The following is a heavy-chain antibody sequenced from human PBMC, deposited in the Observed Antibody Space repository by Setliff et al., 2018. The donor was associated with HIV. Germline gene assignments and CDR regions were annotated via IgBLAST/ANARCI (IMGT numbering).Heavy chain of an antibody. CDR1: GGSISSSNW. V-gene: IGHV4-4*02. CDR3: AAWGPRYSYAPYFFDS. J-gene: IGHJ4*02. D-gene: IGHD5-18*01. Sequence: SETLSLTCAVSGGSISSSNWWSWVRQPPGKGLEWIGEIYHSGSTNYNPSLKSRVTISVDKSKNQFSLKLSSVTAADTAVYYCAAWGPRYSYAPYFFDSWGQGTLVTVS. CDR2: IYHSGST.